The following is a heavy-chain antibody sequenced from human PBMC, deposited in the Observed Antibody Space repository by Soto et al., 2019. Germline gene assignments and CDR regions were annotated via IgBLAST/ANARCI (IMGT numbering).Heavy chain of an antibody. CDR2: IYYSGST. CDR3: ARDRGRAGYFDY. J-gene: IGHJ4*02. V-gene: IGHV4-31*03. CDR1: GGSISSGGYY. Sequence: SETLSLTCTVSGGSISSGGYYWSWIRQHPGKGLEWIGYIYYSGSTYYNPSLKSRVTMSLDTSKNQFSLRPSSVTAADTAVYYCARDRGRAGYFDYWGQGTLVTVSS.